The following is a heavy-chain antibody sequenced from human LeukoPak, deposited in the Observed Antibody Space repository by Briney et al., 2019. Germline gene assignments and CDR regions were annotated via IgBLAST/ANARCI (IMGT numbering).Heavy chain of an antibody. Sequence: SETLSLTCTVSGGSISGYYWSWIRQPAGKGLEWIGRIYTSGSTNYNPSLKSRVTMSVDTSKNQFSLKLSSVTAADTAVYYCARVGIIAAACTGYFDYWGQGTLVTVSS. CDR1: GGSISGYY. D-gene: IGHD6-13*01. CDR3: ARVGIIAAACTGYFDY. CDR2: IYTSGST. V-gene: IGHV4-4*07. J-gene: IGHJ4*02.